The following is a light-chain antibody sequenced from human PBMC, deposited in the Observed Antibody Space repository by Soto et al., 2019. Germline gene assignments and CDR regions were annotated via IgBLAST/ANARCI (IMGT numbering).Light chain of an antibody. CDR2: RNN. CDR1: SSNIGSNY. J-gene: IGLJ1*01. CDR3: AEGEESLGVYV. V-gene: IGLV1-47*01. Sequence: QSVLTQPPSASGTPGQRVTISCSGSSSNIGSNYVYWYQQLPGTAPKLLIYRNNQRPSGVPDRFSGSKSGTSASLAISGLRSEVEVDYNGAEGEESLGVYVLGTGTKVPV.